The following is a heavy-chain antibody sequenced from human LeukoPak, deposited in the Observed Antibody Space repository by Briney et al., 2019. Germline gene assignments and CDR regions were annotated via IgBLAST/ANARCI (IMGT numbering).Heavy chain of an antibody. V-gene: IGHV4-59*01. J-gene: IGHJ4*02. CDR3: ARGGRGVMKKFDY. CDR2: IYYSGST. D-gene: IGHD3-10*01. CDR1: GGSLSSYF. Sequence: SETLSLTCTVSGGSLSSYFWSWIRQPPGKGLEWIAYIYYSGSTNYNPSLKSRVTISVDTSKNQFSLKLSSVTAADTAVYYCARGGRGVMKKFDYWGQGTLVTVSS.